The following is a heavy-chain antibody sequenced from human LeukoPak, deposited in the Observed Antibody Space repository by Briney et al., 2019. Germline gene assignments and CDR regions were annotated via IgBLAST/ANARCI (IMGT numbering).Heavy chain of an antibody. CDR2: FYYTGDT. Sequence: RPSETLSLTCTVSGGSISSSTHYWDWIRQPPGKGLEWIGSFYYTGDTYYNPSLKSRVIISVDTSKNQFSLKLSSVTAADTAVYYCARDREPLGSLFDYWGQGTLVTVSS. J-gene: IGHJ4*02. CDR1: GGSISSSTHY. D-gene: IGHD1-14*01. CDR3: ARDREPLGSLFDY. V-gene: IGHV4-39*07.